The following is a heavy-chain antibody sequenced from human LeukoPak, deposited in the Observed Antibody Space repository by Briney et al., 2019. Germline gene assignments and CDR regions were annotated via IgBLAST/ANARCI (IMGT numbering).Heavy chain of an antibody. CDR3: ARDGNYYDSSGYYYSYWYFDL. J-gene: IGHJ2*01. D-gene: IGHD3-22*01. V-gene: IGHV3-7*01. CDR1: GFIVSSNY. Sequence: PGGSLRLSCAASGFIVSSNYMSWVRQAPGKGLEWVANIKQDGSEKYYVDSVKGRFTISRDNAKNSLYLQMNSLRAEDTAVYYCARDGNYYDSSGYYYSYWYFDLWGRGTLVTVSS. CDR2: IKQDGSEK.